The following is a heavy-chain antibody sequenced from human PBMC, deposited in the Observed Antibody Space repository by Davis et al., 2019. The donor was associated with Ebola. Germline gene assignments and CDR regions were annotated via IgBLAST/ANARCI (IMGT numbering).Heavy chain of an antibody. J-gene: IGHJ4*02. Sequence: GGSLRLSCSASGFTFSSYAMHWVRQAPGKGLEYVSAISSNGGSTYYADSVKGRFTISRDNSKNTLYLQMSSLRAEDTAVYYCVKGYSSGWHYYWGQGTLVTVSS. CDR2: ISSNGGST. CDR3: VKGYSSGWHYY. D-gene: IGHD6-19*01. V-gene: IGHV3-64D*08. CDR1: GFTFSSYA.